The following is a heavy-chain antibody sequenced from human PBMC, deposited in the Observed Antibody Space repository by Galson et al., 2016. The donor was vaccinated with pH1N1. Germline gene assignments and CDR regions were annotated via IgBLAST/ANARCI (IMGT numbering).Heavy chain of an antibody. CDR3: ARSIGNIGAH. Sequence: LRLSCAASGFSLSSFWMTWVRQAPEKGLEWVANINEDGSKIYYVDSVKGRFTISRDNAKNSLYLQMNSLRAEDTAVYYCARSIGNIGAHWGQGTLVTVSS. CDR2: INEDGSKI. CDR1: GFSLSSFW. D-gene: IGHD5-12*01. J-gene: IGHJ4*02. V-gene: IGHV3-7*01.